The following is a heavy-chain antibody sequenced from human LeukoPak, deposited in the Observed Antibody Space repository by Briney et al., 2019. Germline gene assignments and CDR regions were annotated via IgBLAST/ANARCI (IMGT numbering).Heavy chain of an antibody. CDR1: GGSINSNNHY. Sequence: PSETLSLTCNVSGGSINSNNHYWGWIRQPPGKGLEWLGSINYSGTIFYSPSLNSRDTISVDTSGNQFSLKLTSATAADTAVYYCARHPGYSSGWWYFDFWGQGTLVTVSS. V-gene: IGHV4-39*01. J-gene: IGHJ4*02. CDR3: ARHPGYSSGWWYFDF. CDR2: INYSGTI. D-gene: IGHD5-18*01.